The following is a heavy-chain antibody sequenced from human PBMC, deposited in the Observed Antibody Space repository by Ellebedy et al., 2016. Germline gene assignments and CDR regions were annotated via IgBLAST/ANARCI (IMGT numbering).Heavy chain of an antibody. Sequence: GESLKISXAASGFTFSDYYMSWIRQAPGKGLEWVSYISSSGSTIYYADSVKGRFTISRDNAKNSLYLQMNSLRAEDTAVYYCARLKIDRRWLQQREYYFDYWGQGTLVTVSS. CDR2: ISSSGSTI. CDR3: ARLKIDRRWLQQREYYFDY. V-gene: IGHV3-11*01. D-gene: IGHD5-24*01. CDR1: GFTFSDYY. J-gene: IGHJ4*02.